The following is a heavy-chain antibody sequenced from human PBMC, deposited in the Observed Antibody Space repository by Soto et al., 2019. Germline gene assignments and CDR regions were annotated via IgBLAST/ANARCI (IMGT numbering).Heavy chain of an antibody. CDR2: IRSKANSYAT. D-gene: IGHD2-2*01. CDR3: TRHVRYCSSTSCFYYFDY. V-gene: IGHV3-73*01. CDR1: GFTFSGSA. Sequence: EVQLVESGGGLVQPGGSLKLSCAASGFTFSGSAMHWVRQASGKGLEWVGRIRSKANSYATAYAASVKGRFTISRDDSKNTAYLQMNSLKTEHTAVYYCTRHVRYCSSTSCFYYFDYWGQGTLVTVSS. J-gene: IGHJ4*02.